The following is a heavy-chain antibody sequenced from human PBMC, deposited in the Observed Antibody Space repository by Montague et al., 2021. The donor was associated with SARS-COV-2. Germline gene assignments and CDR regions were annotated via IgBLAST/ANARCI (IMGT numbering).Heavy chain of an antibody. CDR3: AREGSTETTSGAFDV. J-gene: IGHJ3*01. D-gene: IGHD1-1*01. CDR2: IKGDGSEK. Sequence: PLRLSCAASGFTLNTYWMSWVRQAPGKGLEWVANIKGDGSEKVYVDSVKGRFTISRDNAKNSLYLQMNSLRVEDTAVYYCAREGSTETTSGAFDVWGQGTMVTVS. CDR1: GFTLNTYW. V-gene: IGHV3-7*01.